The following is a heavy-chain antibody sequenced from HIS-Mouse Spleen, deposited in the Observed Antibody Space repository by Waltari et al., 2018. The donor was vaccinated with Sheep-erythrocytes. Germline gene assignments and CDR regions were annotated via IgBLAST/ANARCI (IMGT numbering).Heavy chain of an antibody. Sequence: QVQLQQWGAGLLKPSETLSLTCAVYGGSFSGYYWSWIRKPPWKGLEWIGEINHSGSTNYNPSLKSRVTISVDTSKNQFSLKLSSVTAADTAVYYCARDRLGIFGYWGQGTLVTVSS. D-gene: IGHD7-27*01. J-gene: IGHJ4*02. V-gene: IGHV4-34*01. CDR3: ARDRLGIFGY. CDR1: GGSFSGYY. CDR2: INHSGST.